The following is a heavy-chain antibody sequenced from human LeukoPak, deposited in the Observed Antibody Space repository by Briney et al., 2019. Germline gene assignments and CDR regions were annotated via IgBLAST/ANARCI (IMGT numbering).Heavy chain of an antibody. Sequence: MPSETLSLTCGVSGYSISSGYHWGWIRQPTGKGLEWIGSVSHSGSTYYNPSLKSRVTISVDTSKNQFSVKLSSVTAADTAVYYCARHHLYDSSGDGRYYFDYWGQGTLVTVSS. CDR2: VSHSGST. CDR1: GYSISSGYH. J-gene: IGHJ4*02. V-gene: IGHV4-38-2*01. CDR3: ARHHLYDSSGDGRYYFDY. D-gene: IGHD3-22*01.